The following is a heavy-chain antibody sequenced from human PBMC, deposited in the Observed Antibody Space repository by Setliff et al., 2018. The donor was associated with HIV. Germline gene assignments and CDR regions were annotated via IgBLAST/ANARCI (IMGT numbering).Heavy chain of an antibody. CDR3: ARGGSSDSSPGGHDVFDI. V-gene: IGHV1-2*02. Sequence: GASVKVSCKASGYTFTDYYIHWVRQAPGQGLEWMGWINPNSGGTNYAQRFQGRVTMTRDTSIGTAYMELRRLRSDDTAVYYCARGGSSDSSPGGHDVFDIWGQGTMVTVS. J-gene: IGHJ3*02. D-gene: IGHD3-22*01. CDR2: INPNSGGT. CDR1: GYTFTDYY.